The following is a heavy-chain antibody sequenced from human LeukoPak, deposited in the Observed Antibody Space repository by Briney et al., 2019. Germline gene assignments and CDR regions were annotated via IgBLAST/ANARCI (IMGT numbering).Heavy chain of an antibody. Sequence: SVKVSCKASGYTFTSYDINWVRQATGQGLEWMGRIIPIFGTANYAQKFQGRVTITTDESTSTAYRELSSLRSEDTAVYYCARERDGWYDGVYWGQGTLVTVSS. J-gene: IGHJ4*02. CDR3: ARERDGWYDGVY. D-gene: IGHD6-19*01. CDR2: IIPIFGTA. CDR1: GYTFTSYD. V-gene: IGHV1-69*05.